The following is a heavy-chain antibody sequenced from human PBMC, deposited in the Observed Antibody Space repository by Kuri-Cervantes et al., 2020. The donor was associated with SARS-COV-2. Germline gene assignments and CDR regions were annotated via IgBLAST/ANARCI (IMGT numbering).Heavy chain of an antibody. V-gene: IGHV3-15*04. CDR2: IENKSDDGTT. CDR3: TTGGTTTSFAFDI. J-gene: IGHJ3*02. D-gene: IGHD1-1*01. CDR1: GFTFSNAW. Sequence: GESLKISCAASGFTFSNAWMSWVRQAPGKGLEWVGRIENKSDDGTTDYAAPVKGRFTLSRDDLENTVYLQMNSLKPEDTAVYYCTTGGTTTSFAFDIWGQGTMVTVSS.